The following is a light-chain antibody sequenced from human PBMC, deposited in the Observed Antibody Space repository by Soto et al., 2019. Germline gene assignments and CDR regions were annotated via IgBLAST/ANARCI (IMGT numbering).Light chain of an antibody. V-gene: IGKV3-20*01. CDR2: DTF. CDR3: QQYGNPPWT. J-gene: IGKJ2*01. CDR1: QSVGSTY. Sequence: ETVLTQSPGTLSLSPGERATLSCRASQSVGSTYLAWYQQKPGQAPTLLIYDTFSRATGIPHRFSGSGSGTDFTLTISRLEPEDFAVYHCQQYGNPPWTFGQGTKLEIK.